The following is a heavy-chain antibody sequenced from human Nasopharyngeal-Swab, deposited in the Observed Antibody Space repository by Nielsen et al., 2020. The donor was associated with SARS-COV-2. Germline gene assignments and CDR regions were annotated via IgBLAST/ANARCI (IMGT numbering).Heavy chain of an antibody. J-gene: IGHJ5*02. V-gene: IGHV4-59*01. CDR3: ARLAKNWFDP. CDR1: GGSISSYY. Sequence: SETLSLTCTVSGGSISSYYWSWIRQPPGKGLEWIGYIYHSGSTNYNPSLKSRVTISVDTSKNQFSLKLSSVTAADTAVYYCARLAKNWFDPWGQGTLVTVSS. CDR2: IYHSGST.